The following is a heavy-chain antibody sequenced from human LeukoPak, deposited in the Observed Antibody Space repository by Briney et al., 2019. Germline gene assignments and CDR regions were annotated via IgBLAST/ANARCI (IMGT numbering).Heavy chain of an antibody. J-gene: IGHJ3*01. Sequence: GESLKISCKGSGYSFTSYWIGWVRQMPGKGLEWMGFIYPGDSDTIYSPSIQGQVTISADKSISTAYLQWSSLKASDTAMYHCARRDCSGGSCYSGWGQGTMVTVSS. D-gene: IGHD2-15*01. V-gene: IGHV5-51*01. CDR3: ARRDCSGGSCYSG. CDR2: IYPGDSDT. CDR1: GYSFTSYW.